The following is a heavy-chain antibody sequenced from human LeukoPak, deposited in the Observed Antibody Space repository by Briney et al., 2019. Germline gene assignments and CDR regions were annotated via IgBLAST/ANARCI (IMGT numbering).Heavy chain of an antibody. J-gene: IGHJ4*02. CDR1: GYTFTSYG. CDR3: ATKQWLVPFAY. Sequence: ASVKVSCKASGYTFTSYGISWVRQAPGQGLEWMVWISAYNGNTNYAQKLQGRVTMTTDTSTSTAYMELRSLRSDDTAVYYCATKQWLVPFAYWGQGTLVTVSS. D-gene: IGHD6-19*01. CDR2: ISAYNGNT. V-gene: IGHV1-18*01.